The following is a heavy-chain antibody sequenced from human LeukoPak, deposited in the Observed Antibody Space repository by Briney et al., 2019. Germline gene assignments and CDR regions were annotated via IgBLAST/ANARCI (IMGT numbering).Heavy chain of an antibody. Sequence: SETLSLTCAVYGGSFRDYYWSWIRQTPGEGLQWIGGIKYGGSTDYNPSLKSRVTISLDTSKNQFSLKLSSVTAADTAVYYCAVEFLGYGSGSYFDYWGQGTLVTVSS. V-gene: IGHV4-34*01. J-gene: IGHJ4*02. CDR1: GGSFRDYY. D-gene: IGHD3-10*01. CDR2: IKYGGST. CDR3: AVEFLGYGSGSYFDY.